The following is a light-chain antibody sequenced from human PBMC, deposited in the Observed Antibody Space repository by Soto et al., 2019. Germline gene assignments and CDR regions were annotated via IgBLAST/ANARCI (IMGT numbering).Light chain of an antibody. Sequence: DIQMTQSPSTLSASVGARVTITCRASQSISTWLAWYQQKAGKAPNLLIFKASRLESGVLSRFSGSGSGTEFTLTISSLQPDDFATYYCQQYDSYPLTFGGGTKVDIK. CDR2: KAS. CDR3: QQYDSYPLT. CDR1: QSISTW. J-gene: IGKJ4*01. V-gene: IGKV1-5*03.